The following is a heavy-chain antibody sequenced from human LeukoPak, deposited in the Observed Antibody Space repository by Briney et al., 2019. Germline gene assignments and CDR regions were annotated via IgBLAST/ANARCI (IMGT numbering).Heavy chain of an antibody. Sequence: SETLSLTCAVYGGSFSGYYWSWIRQPPGKGLEWIGEINHSGSTNYNPSLKSRVTISVDTSKNQFSLKLSSVTAADTAVYYCARVLSTRRNAFDIWGQGTMVTVSS. V-gene: IGHV4-34*01. D-gene: IGHD5/OR15-5a*01. J-gene: IGHJ3*02. CDR1: GGSFSGYY. CDR3: ARVLSTRRNAFDI. CDR2: INHSGST.